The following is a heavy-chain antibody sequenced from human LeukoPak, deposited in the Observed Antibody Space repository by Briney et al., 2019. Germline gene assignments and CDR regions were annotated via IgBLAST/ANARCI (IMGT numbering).Heavy chain of an antibody. D-gene: IGHD2/OR15-2a*01. Sequence: KAGGSLRLSCVASGFTFRGYCVHWVRQAPGKGREWVASINPTSSFMFYADSVTGRFTLSRDNDEDSLFLQMNTLRAEDRAAYYCARSLLSSWVLFMPVDIWGQGAMVTVSS. CDR3: ARSLLSSWVLFMPVDI. CDR2: INPTSSFM. CDR1: GFTFRGYC. V-gene: IGHV3-21*06. J-gene: IGHJ3*02.